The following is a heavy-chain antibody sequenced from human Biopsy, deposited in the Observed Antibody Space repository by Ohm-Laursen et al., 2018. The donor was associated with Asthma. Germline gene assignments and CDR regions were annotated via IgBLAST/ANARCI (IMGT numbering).Heavy chain of an antibody. CDR2: ISYDGTNK. D-gene: IGHD1-1*01. CDR1: GFTFSDYD. J-gene: IGHJ3*02. CDR3: VRDGTDDAFDI. V-gene: IGHV3-30-3*01. Sequence: SLRLSCAASGFTFSDYDMHWVRQAPGKGLEWVAVISYDGTNKDYADSVKGRFTIARDNSKNTLDLQMNSLREEDTAVYYCVRDGTDDAFDIWGQGTVVSVSS.